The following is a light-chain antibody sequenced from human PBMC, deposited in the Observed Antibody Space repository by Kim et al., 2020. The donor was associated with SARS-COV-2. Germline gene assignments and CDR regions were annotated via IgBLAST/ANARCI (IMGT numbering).Light chain of an antibody. Sequence: SPGEIATLSGRASPSVSSSCLAWYHQKPGQAPRLLIYGASSRVTGIPDRFSGSGSVTDFTLTISRLDPEDIAVYYCQQYGSSPMYSFGQGTKLEI. CDR3: QQYGSSPMYS. V-gene: IGKV3-20*01. J-gene: IGKJ2*03. CDR2: GAS. CDR1: PSVSSSC.